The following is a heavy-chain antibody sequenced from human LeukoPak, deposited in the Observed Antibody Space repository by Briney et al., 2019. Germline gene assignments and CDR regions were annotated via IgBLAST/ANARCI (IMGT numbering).Heavy chain of an antibody. J-gene: IGHJ4*02. Sequence: GGSLRLSCAASGFTFSSYAMSWVRQAPGKGLEWVSGISGSGDNTYYADSVKGRFTISRDNSKNTLYAQVNSLGTEDTAAYYCAKGSYYDSSGSFYFDDWGQGTLVTVSS. CDR1: GFTFSSYA. V-gene: IGHV3-23*01. D-gene: IGHD3-22*01. CDR3: AKGSYYDSSGSFYFDD. CDR2: ISGSGDNT.